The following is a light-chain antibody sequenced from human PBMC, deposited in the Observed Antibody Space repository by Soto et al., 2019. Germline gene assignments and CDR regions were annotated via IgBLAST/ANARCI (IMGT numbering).Light chain of an antibody. V-gene: IGKV1-39*01. Sequence: DIHITQSPSSLAVAVEHSITISCSPSQSINHYLNWYQQKPGKAPKLLIYAASSLQSVVPSTFSGSGSGTDFTLTISSLQPEDFATYYCQQSYSSPPTFGGGTKVDI. J-gene: IGKJ4*01. CDR2: AAS. CDR1: QSINHY. CDR3: QQSYSSPPT.